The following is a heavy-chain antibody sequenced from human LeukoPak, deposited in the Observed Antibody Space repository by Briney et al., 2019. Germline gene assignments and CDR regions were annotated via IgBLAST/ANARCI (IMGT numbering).Heavy chain of an antibody. CDR2: IYSGGSS. J-gene: IGHJ4*02. CDR3: ATRPDGNDVPYFDY. D-gene: IGHD5-12*01. Sequence: GGSLRLSCAASGFTFSSYAMSWVRQAPGKGLERVSIIYSGGSSSYADSVKGRFTVSRDTSKNTPYLQMNSLRAEDTAVYYCATRPDGNDVPYFDYWGQGTLVTVSS. V-gene: IGHV3-66*01. CDR1: GFTFSSYA.